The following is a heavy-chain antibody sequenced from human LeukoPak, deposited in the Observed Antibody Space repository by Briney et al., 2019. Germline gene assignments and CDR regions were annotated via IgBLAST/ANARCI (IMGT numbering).Heavy chain of an antibody. D-gene: IGHD2-2*01. J-gene: IGHJ4*02. CDR1: GFTFSSYA. V-gene: IGHV3-30-3*01. Sequence: GGSLRLSCAASGFTFSSYAMHWVRQAPGKGLEWVAVISYDGSSKYYADSVKGRFTISRDNSKNTLYLQMNSLRAEDTAVYYCARPQGSIVVVPAATDYWGQGTLVTVSS. CDR2: ISYDGSSK. CDR3: ARPQGSIVVVPAATDY.